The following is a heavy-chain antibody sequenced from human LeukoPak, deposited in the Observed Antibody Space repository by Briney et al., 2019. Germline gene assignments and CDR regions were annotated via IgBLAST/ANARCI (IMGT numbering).Heavy chain of an antibody. D-gene: IGHD1-26*01. J-gene: IGHJ1*01. V-gene: IGHV1-2*02. CDR2: INPRSGGT. CDR1: GYTFTGYY. Sequence: ASVKVSCKASGYTFTGYYMHWVRQAPGQGLEWVGWINPRSGGTDYAQRLQGRVSITTDTSIATAYMELSRLTSDDTAIYYCARGTIGSYSSVHDWGQGTLLIVSS. CDR3: ARGTIGSYSSVHD.